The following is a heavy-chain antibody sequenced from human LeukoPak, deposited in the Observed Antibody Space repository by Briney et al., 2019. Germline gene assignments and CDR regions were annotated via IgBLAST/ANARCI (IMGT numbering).Heavy chain of an antibody. Sequence: ASVKVSCKASGYTFTSYGISWVRQAPGQGLEWMGWISAYNGNTNYAQKLQGRVTMTTDTSTSTAYMELRSLRPDDTAVYYCARGDYDYVWGSYRRTMTFDYWGQGTLVTVSS. D-gene: IGHD3-16*02. V-gene: IGHV1-18*01. CDR3: ARGDYDYVWGSYRRTMTFDY. CDR1: GYTFTSYG. CDR2: ISAYNGNT. J-gene: IGHJ4*02.